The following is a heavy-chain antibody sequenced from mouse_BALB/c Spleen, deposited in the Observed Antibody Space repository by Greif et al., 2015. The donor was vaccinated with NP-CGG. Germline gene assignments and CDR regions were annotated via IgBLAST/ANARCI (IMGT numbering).Heavy chain of an antibody. CDR1: GFSLTSYG. CDR2: IWGDGNT. D-gene: IGHD1-1*01. J-gene: IGHJ4*01. V-gene: IGHV2-6-2*01. Sequence: QVQLQQSGPDLVAPSQSLSITCTVSGFSLTSYGVHWVRLPPGKGLEWLVVIWGDGNTTYNSALKSRLSISKDNSKSQVFLKMNSLQTDDTAMYYCARHHYYGSSYAMDYWGQGTSVTVSS. CDR3: ARHHYYGSSYAMDY.